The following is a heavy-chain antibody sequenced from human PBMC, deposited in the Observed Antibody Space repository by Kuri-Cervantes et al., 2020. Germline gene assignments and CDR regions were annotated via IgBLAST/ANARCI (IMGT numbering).Heavy chain of an antibody. Sequence: ASVKVSCKASGYTFTSYDINWVRQATGQGLEWVGWVNPNSGNTGYAQKFQGRVTMTRNTSISTAYMELSSLRSEDTAVYYCARGTYYDILTGYLHYYGMDVWGQGTTVTVSS. J-gene: IGHJ6*02. CDR2: VNPNSGNT. D-gene: IGHD3-9*01. CDR1: GYTFTSYD. V-gene: IGHV1-8*01. CDR3: ARGTYYDILTGYLHYYGMDV.